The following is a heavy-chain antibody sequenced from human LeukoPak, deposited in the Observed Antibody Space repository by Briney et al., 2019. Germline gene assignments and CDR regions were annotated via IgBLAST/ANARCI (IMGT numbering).Heavy chain of an antibody. CDR2: IYHSGST. CDR3: ARATPMVRGDAGWFDP. Sequence: SQTLSLTCAVSGGSISSGGYSWSWIRQPPGKGLEWIGYIYHSGSTYYNPSLKSRVTISVDRSKNQFSLKLSSVTAADTAVYYCARATPMVRGDAGWFDPWGRGTLVTVSS. V-gene: IGHV4-30-2*01. D-gene: IGHD3-10*01. CDR1: GGSISSGGYS. J-gene: IGHJ5*02.